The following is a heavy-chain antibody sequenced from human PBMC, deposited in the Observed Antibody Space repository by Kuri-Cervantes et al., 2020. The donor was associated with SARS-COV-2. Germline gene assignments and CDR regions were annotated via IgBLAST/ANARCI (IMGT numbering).Heavy chain of an antibody. D-gene: IGHD1-1*01. J-gene: IGHJ4*02. CDR1: GGSFSGYY. CDR2: INHSGST. Sequence: SETLSLTCAVYGGSFSGYYWSWIRQPPGKGLEWIGEINHSGSTNYNPSLKSRVTISVDRSKNQFSLKLSSVTAADTAVYYCARESGTTGVDYWGQGTLVTVSS. CDR3: ARESGTTGVDY. V-gene: IGHV4-34*01.